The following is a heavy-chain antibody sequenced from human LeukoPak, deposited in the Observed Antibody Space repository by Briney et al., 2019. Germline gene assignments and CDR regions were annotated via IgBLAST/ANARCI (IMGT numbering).Heavy chain of an antibody. CDR1: GFSFSNYD. Sequence: PGGSLRLSCEASGFSFSNYDMNWVRQAPGKGLEWVAYITSTSSTMHYADSVKGRFTISRDNAKNSLYLQMNSLRAEDTAVYYCARPPTAMAYYYYYYMDVWGKGTTVTVSS. D-gene: IGHD5-18*01. CDR2: ITSTSSTM. CDR3: ARPPTAMAYYYYYYMDV. J-gene: IGHJ6*03. V-gene: IGHV3-48*01.